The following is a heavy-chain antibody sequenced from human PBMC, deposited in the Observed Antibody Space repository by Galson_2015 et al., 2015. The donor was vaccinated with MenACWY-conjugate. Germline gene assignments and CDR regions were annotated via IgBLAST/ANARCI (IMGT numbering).Heavy chain of an antibody. CDR3: ARDLSMASLDS. Sequence: SLRLSCAASGFTFNTYGIHWVRQAPGKGLEWVAVSAMSNGGPKNYYADPVKGRFTLSRDNSKNTLYLQMSSLRAEDTAVYYCARDLSMASLDSWGQGTLVTVSS. CDR2: SAMSNGGPKN. V-gene: IGHV3-30*03. CDR1: GFTFNTYG. D-gene: IGHD2/OR15-2a*01. J-gene: IGHJ4*02.